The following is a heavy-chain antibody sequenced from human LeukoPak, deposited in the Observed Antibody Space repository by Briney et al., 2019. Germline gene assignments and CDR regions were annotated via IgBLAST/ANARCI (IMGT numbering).Heavy chain of an antibody. CDR2: IRFDGSTQ. J-gene: IGHJ4*02. Sequence: GGFLRLSCTASGFTFSSSGMNWVRQAPGRGLEWVAFIRFDGSTQYYADSVKGRFTVSRDNSKNTLYLQRNSLRDEDTAVYYCATEARGSYSEYWGQGTLLTVSS. V-gene: IGHV3-30*02. CDR3: ATEARGSYSEY. CDR1: GFTFSSSG. D-gene: IGHD1-26*01.